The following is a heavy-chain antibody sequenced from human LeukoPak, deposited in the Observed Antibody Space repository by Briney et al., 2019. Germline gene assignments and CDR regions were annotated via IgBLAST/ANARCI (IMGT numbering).Heavy chain of an antibody. D-gene: IGHD5-18*01. V-gene: IGHV1-3*01. CDR3: ARDRSLQLWLNSELFDY. CDR1: GYTFTSYA. CDR2: INAGNGNT. J-gene: IGHJ4*02. Sequence: ASVKVSCKASGYTFTSYAMHWVRQAPGQRLKWMGWINAGNGNTKYSQKFQGRVTITRDTSASTAYMELSSLRSEDTAVYYCARDRSLQLWLNSELFDYWGQGTLVTVSS.